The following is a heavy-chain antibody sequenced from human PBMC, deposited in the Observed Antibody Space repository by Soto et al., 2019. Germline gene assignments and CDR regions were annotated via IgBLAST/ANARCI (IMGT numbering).Heavy chain of an antibody. CDR3: VRIVEPTEFDH. Sequence: EVLLVEPGGSLVQPGGSLRLSCAASGFTFSNYWMHWVRQAPGKGLVWASRISGDGSSISYADSVKGRFTISRDNAKNTLSLPMNSLTAEDTAVYYCVRIVEPTEFDHWGQGILVSGSS. CDR1: GFTFSNYW. J-gene: IGHJ5*02. CDR2: ISGDGSSI. V-gene: IGHV3-74*01. D-gene: IGHD3-16*02.